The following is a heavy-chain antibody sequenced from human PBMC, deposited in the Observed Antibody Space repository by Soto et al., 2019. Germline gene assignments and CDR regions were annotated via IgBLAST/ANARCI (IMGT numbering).Heavy chain of an antibody. V-gene: IGHV3-30*18. J-gene: IGHJ6*03. CDR3: ANFGLVRGFVNEYDMNV. CDR2: ISYDENNR. CDR1: GFSISSYD. D-gene: IGHD3-10*01. Sequence: LTLSCAASGFSISSYDMHWVRQAPGEGLEWVAVISYDENNRYYADSVKGRFTISRDNSKNTLYLQISSLRPEDTAVYYCANFGLVRGFVNEYDMNVWGQGETVTVSS.